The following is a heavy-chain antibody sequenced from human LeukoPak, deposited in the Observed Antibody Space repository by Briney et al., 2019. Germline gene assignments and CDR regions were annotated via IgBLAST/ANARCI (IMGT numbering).Heavy chain of an antibody. CDR3: ARYYYGSGSEFRYYLDY. J-gene: IGHJ4*02. CDR1: GYSFTSYW. V-gene: IGHV5-10-1*01. D-gene: IGHD3-10*01. Sequence: GESLKISCKGSGYSFTSYWVSWVRQMPGKGLEWMGRIDPSDSYTNYSPPFQGHVTISADKSISTAYLQWSSLKASDTAMYYCARYYYGSGSEFRYYLDYWGQGTLVTVSS. CDR2: IDPSDSYT.